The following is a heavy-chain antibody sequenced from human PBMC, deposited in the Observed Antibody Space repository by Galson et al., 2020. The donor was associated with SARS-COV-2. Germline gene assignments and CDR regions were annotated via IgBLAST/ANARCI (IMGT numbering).Heavy chain of an antibody. V-gene: IGHV3-11*01. J-gene: IGHJ4*02. CDR2: ISSSGSTI. Sequence: GESLKISCAASGFTFSDYYMSWIRQAPGKGLEWVSYISSSGSTIYYADSVKGRFTISRDNAKNSLYLQMNSLRAEDTAVYYCARASWGYDSSGYHFDYWGQGTLVTVSS. CDR1: GFTFSDYY. CDR3: ARASWGYDSSGYHFDY. D-gene: IGHD3-22*01.